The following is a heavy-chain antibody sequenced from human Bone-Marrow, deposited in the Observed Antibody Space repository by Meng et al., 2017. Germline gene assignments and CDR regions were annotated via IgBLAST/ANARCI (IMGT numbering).Heavy chain of an antibody. D-gene: IGHD3-3*01. Sequence: QAVLQGSGPGLVKPSGTRSLTCAGSGASISSSHWWGWVRQPPGKGLEWIGEIYHDGSTNYTPSLKSRVTISVDKSKNQFSLKLSSVTAADTAVYYCARAAYDIWSGYAPWGQGSLVTVSS. CDR2: IYHDGST. CDR3: ARAAYDIWSGYAP. V-gene: IGHV4-4*02. CDR1: GASISSSHW. J-gene: IGHJ5*02.